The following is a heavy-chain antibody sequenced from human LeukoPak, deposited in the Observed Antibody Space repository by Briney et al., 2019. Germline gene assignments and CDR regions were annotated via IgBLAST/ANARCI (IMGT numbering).Heavy chain of an antibody. CDR2: ISGGSA. V-gene: IGHV3-23*01. D-gene: IGHD3-3*01. CDR3: AKDRSSRYDFWSGSFSHYYYYYMDV. Sequence: GGSLRLSCAASGFTFSSYAMSWVRQAPGKGLEWVSAISGGSADYADSVEGRFSISIDNSKNTLYLQMNSLRAEDTAVYYCAKDRSSRYDFWSGSFSHYYYYYMDVWGKGTTVTVSS. CDR1: GFTFSSYA. J-gene: IGHJ6*03.